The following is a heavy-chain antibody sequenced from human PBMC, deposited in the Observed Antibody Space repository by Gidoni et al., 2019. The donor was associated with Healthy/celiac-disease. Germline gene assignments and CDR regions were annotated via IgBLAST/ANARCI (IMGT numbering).Heavy chain of an antibody. Sequence: QVQLQQWGAGRLKPSETLSLTCAVYGGSFSDYYWSWIRQPPGMGLEWIGEINHRGSTNYNPSLKSRVTISVDTSKNQFSLKLSSVTAADTAVYYCARCLRNWFDPWGQGTLVTVSS. CDR1: GGSFSDYY. D-gene: IGHD3-16*01. J-gene: IGHJ5*02. CDR3: ARCLRNWFDP. CDR2: INHRGST. V-gene: IGHV4-34*01.